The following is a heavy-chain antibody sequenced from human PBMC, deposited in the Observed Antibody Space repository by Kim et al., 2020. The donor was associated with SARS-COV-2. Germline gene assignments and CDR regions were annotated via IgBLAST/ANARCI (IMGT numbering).Heavy chain of an antibody. Sequence: GGRPYYADSLKGRFTNSRDNSKNTLYLQMSSLRAEDTAVYYCAGVGEIDYWGQGTLVTVSS. J-gene: IGHJ4*02. D-gene: IGHD1-26*01. CDR3: AGVGEIDY. V-gene: IGHV3-23*01. CDR2: GGRP.